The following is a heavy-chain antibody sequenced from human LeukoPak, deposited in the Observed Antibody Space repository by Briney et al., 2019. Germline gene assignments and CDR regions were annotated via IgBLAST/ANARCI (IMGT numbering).Heavy chain of an antibody. CDR1: GGSFSGYY. CDR2: INHSGST. Sequence: SETLSLTCAVYGGSFSGYYWSWIRQPPGKGLEWIGEINHSGSTNYNPSLKSRVTISVDTSKTQFSLKLSSVTAAATAVYYCARVLSVSFGVVIIPDILTGYYYFDYWGQGTLVTVSS. V-gene: IGHV4-34*01. J-gene: IGHJ4*02. D-gene: IGHD3-3*01. CDR3: ARVLSVSFGVVIIPDILTGYYYFDY.